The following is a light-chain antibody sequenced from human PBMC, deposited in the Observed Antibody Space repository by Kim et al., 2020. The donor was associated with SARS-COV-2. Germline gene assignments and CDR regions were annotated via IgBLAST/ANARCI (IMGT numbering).Light chain of an antibody. CDR2: DAS. Sequence: DIQMTQSPSTLSASVGHRVTITCRASQSIDNYLAWYQHKPGKAPKLLIYDASSLESGVPSRFSGSGSGTEFTLTISSLQPDDFATYYCQQYNSYWTFGQGTKVDIK. CDR1: QSIDNY. J-gene: IGKJ1*01. V-gene: IGKV1-5*01. CDR3: QQYNSYWT.